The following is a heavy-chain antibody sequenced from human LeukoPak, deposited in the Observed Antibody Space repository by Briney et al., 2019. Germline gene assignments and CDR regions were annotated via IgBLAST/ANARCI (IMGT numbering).Heavy chain of an antibody. CDR2: VSTYNGDT. CDR3: ARDGGAPGPIYGDY. J-gene: IGHJ4*02. V-gene: IGHV1-18*01. D-gene: IGHD4-23*01. Sequence: ASVKVSCKASGYTFTSYGISWVRQAPGQGLEWMGWVSTYNGDTKYAQKFQDRVTMTRDTSTTTAYMELRGLRSDDTAVYYCARDGGAPGPIYGDYWGQGTPVTVSS. CDR1: GYTFTSYG.